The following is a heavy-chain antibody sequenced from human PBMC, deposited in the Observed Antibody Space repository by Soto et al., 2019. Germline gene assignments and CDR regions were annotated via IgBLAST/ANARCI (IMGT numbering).Heavy chain of an antibody. D-gene: IGHD3-10*01. V-gene: IGHV3-23*01. CDR3: AKPGLLWFGELLRYFDY. CDR1: GFTFSSYA. CDR2: ISGSGGST. Sequence: EVQLLESGGGLVQPGGSLRLSCAASGFTFSSYAMSWVRQAPGKGPEWVSAISGSGGSTYYADSVKGRFTISRDNSKNTLYLQMNSLRAEDTAVYYCAKPGLLWFGELLRYFDYWGQGTLVTVSS. J-gene: IGHJ4*02.